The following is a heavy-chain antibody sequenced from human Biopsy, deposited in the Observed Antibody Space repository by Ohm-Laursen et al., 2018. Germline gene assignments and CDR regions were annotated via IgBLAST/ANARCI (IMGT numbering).Heavy chain of an antibody. J-gene: IGHJ6*02. V-gene: IGHV3-74*01. CDR3: VSFLKDLNMAV. CDR1: GFTFNAYL. Sequence: SLRLSCAASGFTFNAYLMYWVRQVPGKGLVWVSHIKSVGSWTNYADSVKGRFTISRDNAKNTLYLQMNSLRAEDTAVYYCVSFLKDLNMAVWGQGTTVTVSS. CDR2: IKSVGSWT. D-gene: IGHD2-15*01.